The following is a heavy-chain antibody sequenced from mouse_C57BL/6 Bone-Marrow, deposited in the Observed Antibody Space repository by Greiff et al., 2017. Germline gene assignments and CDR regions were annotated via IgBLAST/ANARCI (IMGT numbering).Heavy chain of an antibody. Sequence: EVQRVESGGGLVQPGASLKLSCAASGFTFSDYGMAWVRQAPGQGLEWVAFISNLAFSIYYADNLTGRFTISRENAKNTLYLEMSSLRSEDTAMYYCARWLLRAMDYWGQGTSVTVSS. V-gene: IGHV5-15*01. J-gene: IGHJ4*01. CDR3: ARWLLRAMDY. D-gene: IGHD2-3*01. CDR1: GFTFSDYG. CDR2: ISNLAFSI.